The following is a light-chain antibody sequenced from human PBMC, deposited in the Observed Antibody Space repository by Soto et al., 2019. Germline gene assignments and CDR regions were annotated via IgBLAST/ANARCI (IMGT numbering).Light chain of an antibody. V-gene: IGLV1-44*01. CDR2: SND. Sequence: QSVLTQPPSASGTPGQRVTLYCSGSSSNIGSNTVNWYQQLPGTAPKLLIYSNDQRPSGVPDRFSGSKSGTSASLAISGLQSEDEADYYCAAWDDSLNGLYVFGTGTKVTVL. CDR3: AAWDDSLNGLYV. CDR1: SSNIGSNT. J-gene: IGLJ1*01.